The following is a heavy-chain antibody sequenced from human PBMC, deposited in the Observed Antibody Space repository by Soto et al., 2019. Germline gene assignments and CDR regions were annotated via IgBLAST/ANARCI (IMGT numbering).Heavy chain of an antibody. CDR1: GVSISSGY. CDR2: ISHSGLR. D-gene: IGHD2-2*01. Sequence: SETLCLTCIVSGVSISSGYCTWIRQSPGKGREWIGYISHSGLRHYRASLQSRLTMSVETSKNQFSLNLTSVTAADTAIYYCATSNTTCPGCYSWGQGTLVTVSS. V-gene: IGHV4-59*01. CDR3: ATSNTTCPGCYS. J-gene: IGHJ5*02.